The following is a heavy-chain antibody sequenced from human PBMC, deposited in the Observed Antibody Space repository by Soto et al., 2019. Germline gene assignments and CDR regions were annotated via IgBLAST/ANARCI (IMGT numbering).Heavy chain of an antibody. V-gene: IGHV3-7*01. Sequence: PGGSLRLSCAASGFTFSSYWMSWVRQAPGKGLEWVANLKQDGSEKYYVDSVKGRFTISRDNAKNSLYLQMNSLRAEDTAVYYCARAAGSGSYRGRAYYYMDVWGKGTTVTVSS. J-gene: IGHJ6*03. CDR2: LKQDGSEK. CDR3: ARAAGSGSYRGRAYYYMDV. D-gene: IGHD3-10*01. CDR1: GFTFSSYW.